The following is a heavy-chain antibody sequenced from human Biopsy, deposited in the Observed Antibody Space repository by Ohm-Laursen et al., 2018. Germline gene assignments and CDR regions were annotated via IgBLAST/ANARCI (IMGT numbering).Heavy chain of an antibody. CDR1: GGTFINYA. J-gene: IGHJ4*02. D-gene: IGHD1-26*01. CDR3: ARGPHSGSHSCFDY. V-gene: IGHV1-69*13. Sequence: SVKASCKLSGGTFINYAISWVRQAPGQGLERMGGIIPMFGTANYAQMFQGRVTISADESTSTSYMELSSLTTEDTAIYYCARGPHSGSHSCFDYWGRGTLVTVSS. CDR2: IIPMFGTA.